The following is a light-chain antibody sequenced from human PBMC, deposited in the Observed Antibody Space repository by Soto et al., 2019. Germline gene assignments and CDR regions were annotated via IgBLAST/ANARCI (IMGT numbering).Light chain of an antibody. CDR3: HQYGSSPYT. CDR2: GTS. V-gene: IGKV3-20*01. Sequence: DIVLTQSPDTLSLSPGERATLSCRASQSVRNSYLAWYQQKPGQPPSLVIYGTSNGATGVPDRFSGSGSGTDFSLTISRLEPEDFAVYYCHQYGSSPYTFGHGTMLEIK. J-gene: IGKJ2*01. CDR1: QSVRNSY.